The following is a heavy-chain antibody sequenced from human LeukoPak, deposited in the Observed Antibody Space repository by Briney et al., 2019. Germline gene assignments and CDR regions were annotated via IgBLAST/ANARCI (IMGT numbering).Heavy chain of an antibody. CDR3: ARSERIIMILGGAFDI. V-gene: IGHV4-59*08. D-gene: IGHD3-22*01. CDR2: IYYSGST. CDR1: GDSISSYY. J-gene: IGHJ3*02. Sequence: PSETLSLTCTVSGDSISSYYWSWIRQPPGKGLEWIGYIYYSGSTNYSPSLKSRVTISVDTSKKQFSLKLSSVTAADTAVYCARSERIIMILGGAFDIWGQGTVVTVPS.